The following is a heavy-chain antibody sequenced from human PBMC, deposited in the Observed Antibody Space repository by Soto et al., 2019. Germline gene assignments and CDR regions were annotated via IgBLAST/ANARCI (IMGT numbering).Heavy chain of an antibody. CDR1: GFTFRSYG. CDR2: ISYDGSDK. Sequence: ESGGGVVQPGRSLRLSCTASGFTFRSYGMHWVRQAPGKGLEWVAVISYDGSDKNYADSVKGRFTISRDNSKNTLYLQMNSLRAEDTAVYYCAKDPSNDYGDYGSGAKYGMDVWGQGTTVTVSS. CDR3: AKDPSNDYGDYGSGAKYGMDV. V-gene: IGHV3-30*18. D-gene: IGHD4-17*01. J-gene: IGHJ6*02.